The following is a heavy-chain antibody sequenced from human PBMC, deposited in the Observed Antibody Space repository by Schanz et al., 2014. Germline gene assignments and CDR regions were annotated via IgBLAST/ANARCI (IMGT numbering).Heavy chain of an antibody. J-gene: IGHJ4*02. V-gene: IGHV3-7*01. CDR2: IKQDGIEK. D-gene: IGHD1-7*01. Sequence: EVQLVESGGGLIHPGGSLRLSCAVSGFTFGNFFMSWVRQAPGKGLEWVANIKQDGIEKYYVDSVKGRFTISRDNAKNSLYLQMNSLTADDTAVYYCVKDLGTATREGWAFASWGQGTLVTVSS. CDR3: VKDLGTATREGWAFAS. CDR1: GFTFGNFF.